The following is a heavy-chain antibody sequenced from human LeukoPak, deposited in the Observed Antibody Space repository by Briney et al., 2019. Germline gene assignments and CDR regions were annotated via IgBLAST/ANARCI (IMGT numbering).Heavy chain of an antibody. V-gene: IGHV1-2*02. CDR1: GYTFTDYY. Sequence: ASVKVSCKASGYTFTDYYMHWVRQAPGQGLEWLGWINPNSGGTQYAQAFQGRVIMTRDTSISTAYMEVSGLRSDDTAVYYCARGIQLSSALYYYYYFMDVWGKGTTVTISS. CDR3: ARGIQLSSALYYYYYFMDV. J-gene: IGHJ6*03. CDR2: INPNSGGT. D-gene: IGHD5-18*01.